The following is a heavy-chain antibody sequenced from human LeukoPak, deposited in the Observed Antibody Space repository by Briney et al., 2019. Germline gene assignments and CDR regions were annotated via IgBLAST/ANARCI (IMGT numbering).Heavy chain of an antibody. V-gene: IGHV1-2*02. CDR2: IDPDSGGT. CDR3: ARVHRAGGWTLALDR. Sequence: ASAKVSSKASGDTFTVYYMRWVRQAPGQGREWMGWIDPDSGGTKYPQVFQGRVTVTRDKSISTAYMELSSLRSDDTAVYYCARVHRAGGWTLALDRWGQGTLVTVSS. J-gene: IGHJ5*02. D-gene: IGHD5-12*01. CDR1: GDTFTVYY.